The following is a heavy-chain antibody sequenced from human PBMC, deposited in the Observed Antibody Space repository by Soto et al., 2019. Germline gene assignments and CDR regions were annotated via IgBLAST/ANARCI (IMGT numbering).Heavy chain of an antibody. CDR3: AGDLRVLRYFDWLLDY. V-gene: IGHV1-69*06. J-gene: IGHJ4*02. CDR2: IIPIFGTA. Sequence: ASVQVACKASGGTSRSYAISWVRQAPGQGIERMGGIIPIFGTANYAQKFQGRVTITADKSTSTAYMELSSLRSEDTAVYYCAGDLRVLRYFDWLLDYWVQGTLVTVSS. D-gene: IGHD3-9*01. CDR1: GGTSRSYA.